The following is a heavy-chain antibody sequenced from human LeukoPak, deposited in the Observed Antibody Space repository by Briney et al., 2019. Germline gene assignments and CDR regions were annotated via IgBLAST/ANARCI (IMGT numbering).Heavy chain of an antibody. CDR1: SGSISSYY. Sequence: SETLSLTCTVSSGSISSYYWSWIRQPPGKGLEWIGYIHYSGSANCNPSLKSRVTISVDTSKNQFSLKLSSVTAADTAVYYCARASYYYGSGSYLNYWGQGALVTVSS. CDR2: IHYSGSA. CDR3: ARASYYYGSGSYLNY. J-gene: IGHJ4*02. D-gene: IGHD3-10*01. V-gene: IGHV4-59*01.